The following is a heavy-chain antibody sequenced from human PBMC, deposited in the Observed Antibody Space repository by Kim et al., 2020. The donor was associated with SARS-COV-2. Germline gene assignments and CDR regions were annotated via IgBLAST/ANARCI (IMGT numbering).Heavy chain of an antibody. CDR3: AKGGGIQLWLNWFDP. V-gene: IGHV3-9*01. D-gene: IGHD5-18*01. J-gene: IGHJ5*02. Sequence: DSGKGRFTISRDNAKNSLYLQMNSLRAEDTALYYCAKGGGIQLWLNWFDPWGQGTLVTVSS.